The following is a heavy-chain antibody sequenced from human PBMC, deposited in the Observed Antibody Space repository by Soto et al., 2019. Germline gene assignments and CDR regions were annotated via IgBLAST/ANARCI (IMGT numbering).Heavy chain of an antibody. CDR2: ISAYNGNT. V-gene: IGHV1-18*04. CDR1: GYTFTSYG. CDR3: ARDYDFWSGPNWFDP. J-gene: IGHJ5*02. Sequence: ASVKVSCKASGYTFTSYGISWVRQAPGQGLEWMGWISAYNGNTNYAQKLQGRVTMTTDTSTSTAYMELRSLRSDDTAVYYCARDYDFWSGPNWFDPWGQGTLVTVSS. D-gene: IGHD3-3*01.